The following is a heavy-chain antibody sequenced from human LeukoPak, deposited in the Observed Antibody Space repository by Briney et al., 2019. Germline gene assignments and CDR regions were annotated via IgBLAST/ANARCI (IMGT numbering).Heavy chain of an antibody. J-gene: IGHJ4*02. Sequence: SETLSLTCTVSGASISSGGTFWSWIRQHPGKRLEWIGYIYYRGSTYYNPPLRSRATISVDTSKNQFSLNLTSVTAADTAVYFCARGVPHYGVSAFYYYDYWGQGTLVSVSS. D-gene: IGHD3-16*01. V-gene: IGHV4-31*03. CDR2: IYYRGST. CDR1: GASISSGGTF. CDR3: ARGVPHYGVSAFYYYDY.